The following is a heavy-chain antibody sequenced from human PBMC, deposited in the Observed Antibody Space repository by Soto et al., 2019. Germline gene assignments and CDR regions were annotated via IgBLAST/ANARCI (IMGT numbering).Heavy chain of an antibody. Sequence: SVKVSCKASGGTFSTYAISWVRQAPGQGLEWMGGIIPIFGTANYAQKFQGRVTITADKSTSTAYMELSSLRSEDTAVYYCARDRSYGGNSVMGYWGQGTLVTVSS. CDR2: IIPIFGTA. CDR1: GGTFSTYA. D-gene: IGHD4-17*01. J-gene: IGHJ4*02. V-gene: IGHV1-69*06. CDR3: ARDRSYGGNSVMGY.